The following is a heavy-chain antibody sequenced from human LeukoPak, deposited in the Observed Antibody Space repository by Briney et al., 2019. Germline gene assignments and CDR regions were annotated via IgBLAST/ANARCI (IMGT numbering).Heavy chain of an antibody. CDR1: GSSMSSDYY. CDR3: AREGSSSWYGFDP. CDR2: ISDSGSA. Sequence: PSETLSLTCTVSGSSMSSDYYWGWIRQPPGKGLEWIGSISDSGSAYHNPSLKSRVTISVDTSKNQFSLKLSSVTAADTAVYYCAREGSSSWYGFDPWGQGTLVTVSS. D-gene: IGHD6-13*01. J-gene: IGHJ5*02. V-gene: IGHV4-38-2*02.